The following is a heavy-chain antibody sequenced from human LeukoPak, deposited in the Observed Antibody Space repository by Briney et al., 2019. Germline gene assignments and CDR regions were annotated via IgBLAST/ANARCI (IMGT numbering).Heavy chain of an antibody. CDR2: ISSSSSYI. J-gene: IGHJ5*02. D-gene: IGHD1-26*01. CDR3: ARERVGATVLDP. Sequence: GGSLRLSCAASGFTFSSYSMNWVRQAPGKGLEWVSSISSSSSYIYYADSVKGRFTISRDNAKNSLYLQMNSLRAEDTAVYYCARERVGATVLDPWGQGTLVTVSS. CDR1: GFTFSSYS. V-gene: IGHV3-21*01.